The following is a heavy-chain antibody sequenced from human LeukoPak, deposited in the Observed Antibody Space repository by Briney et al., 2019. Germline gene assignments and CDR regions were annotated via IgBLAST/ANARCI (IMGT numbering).Heavy chain of an antibody. CDR1: GYTFTGYY. J-gene: IGHJ4*02. D-gene: IGHD3-22*01. CDR3: ARVIPDGYFPFDF. Sequence: ASVKVSCKASGYTFTGYYLHWMRQAPGQGLEWLGWINPNSGGTSYAQKFQGRVTMTRDTSISTAYMELSSLRSDDTAIYYCARVIPDGYFPFDFWGQGTLVTVS. V-gene: IGHV1-2*02. CDR2: INPNSGGT.